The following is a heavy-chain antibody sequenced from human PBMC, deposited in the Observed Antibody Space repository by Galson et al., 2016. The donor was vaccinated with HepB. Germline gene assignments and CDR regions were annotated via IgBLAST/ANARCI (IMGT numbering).Heavy chain of an antibody. Sequence: SLRLSCAASGFTFSSYAMGWVRQAPGKGLEWVSYIGSGPGTVYYADSVKGRFTISRDNAKNSLYLQMNSLRDEDTAVYYCARDPLGYSYALVRYFDYWGQGTLVTVSS. CDR2: IGSGPGTV. V-gene: IGHV3-48*02. CDR1: GFTFSSYA. D-gene: IGHD5-18*01. CDR3: ARDPLGYSYALVRYFDY. J-gene: IGHJ4*02.